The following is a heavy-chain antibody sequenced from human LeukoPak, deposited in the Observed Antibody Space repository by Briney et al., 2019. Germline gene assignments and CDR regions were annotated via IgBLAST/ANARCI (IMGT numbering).Heavy chain of an antibody. CDR3: AGLVGRYSSGLYYYYFDY. CDR1: GDSINSLDS. CDR2: MYLSGTT. D-gene: IGHD3-22*01. V-gene: IGHV4-4*02. J-gene: IGHJ4*02. Sequence: SGTLSLTCTVSGDSINSLDSWSWVRQPPGKGLEWIGEMYLSGTTHSNPSVKSRVTISIDKSKNQFFLNLSSVTAADTAVYYCAGLVGRYSSGLYYYYFDYWGQGTLVTVSS.